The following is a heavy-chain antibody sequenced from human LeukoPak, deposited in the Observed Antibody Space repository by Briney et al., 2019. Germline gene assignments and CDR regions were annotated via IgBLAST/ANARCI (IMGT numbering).Heavy chain of an antibody. CDR2: SRNKARSYTT. V-gene: IGHV3-72*01. Sequence: GGSLRLSCAASGFSLSDHFVDWVRQAPGKGLEWVGRSRNKARSYTTEYAAAVKGRFTISRDDSQNSLYLQMNSLKTEDTAVYYCAKNGGYNQGYYFDYWGQGTLVTVSS. J-gene: IGHJ4*02. CDR3: AKNGGYNQGYYFDY. CDR1: GFSLSDHF. D-gene: IGHD5-24*01.